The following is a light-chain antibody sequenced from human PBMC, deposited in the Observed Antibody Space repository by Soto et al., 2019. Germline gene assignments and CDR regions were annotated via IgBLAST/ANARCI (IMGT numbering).Light chain of an antibody. CDR1: SSDVGGYNY. CDR3: SSYTSSSTYV. Sequence: QSALTQPASVSGSPGQSITISCTGSSSDVGGYNYVSWHQQHPGKAPKLMIYEVSNRPSGVSNRFSGSKSGNTASLTISGLRAEDEADYYCSSYTSSSTYVFGTGTKLTVL. J-gene: IGLJ1*01. V-gene: IGLV2-14*01. CDR2: EVS.